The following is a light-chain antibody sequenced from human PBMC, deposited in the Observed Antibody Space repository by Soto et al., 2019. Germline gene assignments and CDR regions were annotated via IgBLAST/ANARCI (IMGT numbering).Light chain of an antibody. V-gene: IGKV1-39*01. CDR3: QHSYSTPPT. CDR2: AAS. CDR1: QSISSY. J-gene: IGKJ2*01. Sequence: DIQMTQSPSSLSASVGDRVTITCRASQSISSYLNCYQQKPGKAPKLRIYAASSLQSGVPSRFSGSGSGPDFTLTISCLQPADFATYSCQHSYSTPPTFDKGNTLDIK.